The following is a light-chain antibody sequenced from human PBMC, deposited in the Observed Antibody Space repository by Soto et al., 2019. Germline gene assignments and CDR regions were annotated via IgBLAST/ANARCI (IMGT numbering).Light chain of an antibody. CDR2: GAS. J-gene: IGKJ4*01. CDR3: QQYNNWPRSA. CDR1: QSVSSN. Sequence: EIVMTQSPATLSVSPGERATLSCRASQSVSSNLAWYQQKPGQAPRLLICGASTRATGIPARFSGSGSGTEFTLTISSLQSADFAVYYCQQYNNWPRSAFGGGTKVEIK. V-gene: IGKV3-15*01.